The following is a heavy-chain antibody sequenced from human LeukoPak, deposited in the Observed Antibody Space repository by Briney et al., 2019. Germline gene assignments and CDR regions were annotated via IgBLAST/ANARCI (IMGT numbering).Heavy chain of an antibody. CDR1: GFTFRNYV. Sequence: GGSLRLSCAASGFTFRNYVIHWVRQAPGKGLEWIAVTSSDLNVKLYADSVKGRFTISRDNSRSTLYLQMNSLRPEDTAIYYCAREGYYGSGSPPSLYFDYWGQGTLVTVSS. D-gene: IGHD3-10*01. CDR3: AREGYYGSGSPPSLYFDY. CDR2: TSSDLNVK. J-gene: IGHJ4*02. V-gene: IGHV3-30-3*01.